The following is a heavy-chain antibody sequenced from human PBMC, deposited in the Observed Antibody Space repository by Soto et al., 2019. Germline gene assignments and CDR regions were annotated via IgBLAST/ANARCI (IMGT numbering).Heavy chain of an antibody. V-gene: IGHV5-51*01. CDR3: ARQEYSSWSPAFDF. CDR1: GYSFSSYW. Sequence: GESLKISCKASGYSFSSYWIGWVRQMPGKGLEWMGIIYAGDSDTRYSPSFQGQVTISADKSFSTAYLQWSSLKASDTAMYYCARQEYSSWSPAFDFWGQGTMVTVSS. J-gene: IGHJ3*01. CDR2: IYAGDSDT. D-gene: IGHD6-6*01.